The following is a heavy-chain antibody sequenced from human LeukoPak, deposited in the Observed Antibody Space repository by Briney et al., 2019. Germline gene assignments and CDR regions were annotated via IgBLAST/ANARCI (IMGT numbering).Heavy chain of an antibody. CDR2: IYYIGST. CDR1: GDSINSYY. Sequence: PSETLSLTCTVSGDSINSYYWSWIRQPPGKGLEWIGYIYYIGSTNYNPSLKSRVTISVDTSKNQLSLQLTSVTAADTAVYYCARHARIAVAGLDYWGQGTLVTVSS. J-gene: IGHJ4*02. D-gene: IGHD6-19*01. V-gene: IGHV4-59*08. CDR3: ARHARIAVAGLDY.